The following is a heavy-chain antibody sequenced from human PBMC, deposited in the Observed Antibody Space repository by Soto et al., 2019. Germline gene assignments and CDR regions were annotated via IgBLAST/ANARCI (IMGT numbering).Heavy chain of an antibody. J-gene: IGHJ4*02. V-gene: IGHV1-69*02. D-gene: IGHD3-9*01. CDR1: GGTFSSYT. CDR3: ARQNRATYYDILTGYYTGPFDY. Sequence: SVKVSCKASGGTFSSYTISWVRQAPGQGLEWMGRIIPILGIANYAQKFQGRVTITADKSTSTAYMELSSLRSEDTAVYYCARQNRATYYDILTGYYTGPFDYWGQGTLVTVS. CDR2: IIPILGIA.